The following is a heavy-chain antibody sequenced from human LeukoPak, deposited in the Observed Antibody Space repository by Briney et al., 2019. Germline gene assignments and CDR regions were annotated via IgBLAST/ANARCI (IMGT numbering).Heavy chain of an antibody. CDR3: ARDRLLRFLVWSGSPNWFDP. CDR2: INPNSGGT. Sequence: ASVKVSCTASGYTFTGYYMHWVRQAPGQGLEWMGRINPNSGGTNYAQKFQGRVTMTRDTSISTAYMELSRLRSDDTAVYYCARDRLLRFLVWSGSPNWFDPWGQGTLVTVSS. V-gene: IGHV1-2*06. J-gene: IGHJ5*02. CDR1: GYTFTGYY. D-gene: IGHD3-3*01.